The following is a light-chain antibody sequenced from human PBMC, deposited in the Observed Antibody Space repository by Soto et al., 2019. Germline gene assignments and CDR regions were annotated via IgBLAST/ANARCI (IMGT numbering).Light chain of an antibody. J-gene: IGLJ3*02. Sequence: QSALTQPRSVSGSPGQSVTISCAGTSSDVGAYNYVSWYQQHPGKAPKLMIYDVSQWPSGVPDRFSGSKSGNTASLSISGLRAEEEAHYYCCSYAGSTWVFGGGTKLTVL. CDR1: SSDVGAYNY. CDR3: CSYAGSTWV. CDR2: DVS. V-gene: IGLV2-11*01.